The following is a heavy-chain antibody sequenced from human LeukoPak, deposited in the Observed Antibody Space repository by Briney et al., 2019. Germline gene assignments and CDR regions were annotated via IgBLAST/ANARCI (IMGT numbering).Heavy chain of an antibody. V-gene: IGHV3-53*01. J-gene: IGHJ4*02. CDR3: ATSPASSCLDY. CDR2: VYTGGST. CDR1: GFTVSTNY. Sequence: GGSLRLSCAASGFTVSTNYMSWVRQGPGKGLEWISVVYTGGSTYYADSVKGRFTISRDNSKNTLYLQMNSPRAEDTAVYYCATSPASSCLDYWGQGTLVTVSS. D-gene: IGHD6-13*01.